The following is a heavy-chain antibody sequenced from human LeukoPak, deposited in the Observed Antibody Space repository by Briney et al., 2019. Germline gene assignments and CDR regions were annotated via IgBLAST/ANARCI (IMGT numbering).Heavy chain of an antibody. CDR3: ARSTSTWSRPHFGS. J-gene: IGHJ4*02. V-gene: IGHV4-34*01. D-gene: IGHD6-13*01. Sequence: PSETLSLTCAVYGGSFSGYYWSWIRQPPGKGLEWIGELNHSGSTNYNPALKSRATISVDTSKNQFSLNLRSVTAADTAVYYCARSTSTWSRPHFGSWGQGTLVTVSS. CDR1: GGSFSGYY. CDR2: LNHSGST.